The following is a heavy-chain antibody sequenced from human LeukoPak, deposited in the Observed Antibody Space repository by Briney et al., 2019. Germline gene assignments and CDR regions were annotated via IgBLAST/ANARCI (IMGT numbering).Heavy chain of an antibody. D-gene: IGHD3-3*01. CDR1: GGTFSSYA. Sequence: GSSVKVSCKASGGTFSSYAISCVRQAPGQGLEWMGGIIPIFGTASYAQKFQGRVTITADESTSTAYMELSSLRSEDTAVYYCARASFTIFGVVIDIHWFDPWGQGTLVTVSS. J-gene: IGHJ5*02. V-gene: IGHV1-69*01. CDR3: ARASFTIFGVVIDIHWFDP. CDR2: IIPIFGTA.